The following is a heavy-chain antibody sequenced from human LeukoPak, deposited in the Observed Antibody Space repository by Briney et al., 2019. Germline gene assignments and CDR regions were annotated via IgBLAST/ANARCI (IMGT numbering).Heavy chain of an antibody. CDR1: GGSISSSSYY. J-gene: IGHJ4*02. V-gene: IGHV4-39*01. D-gene: IGHD3-22*01. Sequence: SETLSLTCTVSGGSISSSSYYWGWIRRPPGKGLEWIGSIYYSGSTYYNPSLKSRVTISVDTSRNQFSLKLSSVTAADTAVYYCARGYYYDSSGTRWPEDYWGQGTLVTVSS. CDR2: IYYSGST. CDR3: ARGYYYDSSGTRWPEDY.